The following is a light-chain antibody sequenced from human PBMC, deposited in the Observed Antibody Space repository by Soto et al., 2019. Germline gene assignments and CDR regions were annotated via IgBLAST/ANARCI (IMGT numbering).Light chain of an antibody. J-gene: IGKJ4*01. CDR2: DAS. V-gene: IGKV3-11*01. CDR3: QQRSNWPPLT. Sequence: EIVLTQSPATLSLSPGERATLSCRASQSVGSYLAWYQQKPGQAPRLLIYDASNRATGIPARFSGSGSGTDLTLTISSLEPEDFAVYYCQQRSNWPPLTFGGGTTVEIK. CDR1: QSVGSY.